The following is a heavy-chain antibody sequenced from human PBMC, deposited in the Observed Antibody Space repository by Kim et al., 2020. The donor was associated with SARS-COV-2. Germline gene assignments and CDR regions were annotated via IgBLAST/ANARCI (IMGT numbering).Heavy chain of an antibody. CDR2: ISAYNGNT. Sequence: ASVKVSCKASGYTFTSYGISWVRQAPGQGLEWMGWISAYNGNTNYAQKLQGRVTMTTDTSTSTAYMELRSLRSDDTAVYYCARVQPDYGGYYYYYGMDVWGQGTTVTVSS. CDR3: ARVQPDYGGYYYYYGMDV. V-gene: IGHV1-18*01. CDR1: GYTFTSYG. J-gene: IGHJ6*02. D-gene: IGHD4-17*01.